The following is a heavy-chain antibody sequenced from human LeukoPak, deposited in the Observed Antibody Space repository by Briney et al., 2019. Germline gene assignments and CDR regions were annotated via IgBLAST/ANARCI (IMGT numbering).Heavy chain of an antibody. CDR1: GGSISSGGYY. Sequence: SQTLSLTCTGSGGSISSGGYYWSWIRQPPGKGLEWIGYIYHSGSTYYNPSPKSRVTISVDRSKNQFSLKLSSVTAADTAVYYCAREGRGDSGGFYKGYWGQGTLVTVSS. J-gene: IGHJ4*02. CDR2: IYHSGST. CDR3: AREGRGDSGGFYKGY. V-gene: IGHV4-30-2*01. D-gene: IGHD3-22*01.